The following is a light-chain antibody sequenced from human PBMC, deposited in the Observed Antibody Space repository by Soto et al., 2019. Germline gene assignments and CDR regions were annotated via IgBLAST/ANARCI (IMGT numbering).Light chain of an antibody. CDR2: KAS. Sequence: IQMTQSPSTLSGSVGDRVTITCRASQTISSWLAWYQQKPGKAPKLLIYKASTLKSGVPSRFSGSGSGTEFTLTISSMQTDDFATYYWQHYNSFSEAFGQGTK. V-gene: IGKV1-5*03. CDR1: QTISSW. J-gene: IGKJ1*01. CDR3: QHYNSFSEA.